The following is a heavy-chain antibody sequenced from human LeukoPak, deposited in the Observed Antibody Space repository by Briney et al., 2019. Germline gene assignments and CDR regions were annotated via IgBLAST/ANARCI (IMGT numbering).Heavy chain of an antibody. CDR1: GFTFSSYW. V-gene: IGHV3-74*01. J-gene: IGHJ6*03. Sequence: PGGSLRLSCAASGFTFSSYWMRWVRQAPGKGLVWVSRINSDGSSTSYADSVKGRFTISRDNAKNTLYLQMNSLRAEDTAVYYCARGHIAARPSHYYMDVWGKGTTVTVSS. CDR3: ARGHIAARPSHYYMDV. CDR2: INSDGSST. D-gene: IGHD6-6*01.